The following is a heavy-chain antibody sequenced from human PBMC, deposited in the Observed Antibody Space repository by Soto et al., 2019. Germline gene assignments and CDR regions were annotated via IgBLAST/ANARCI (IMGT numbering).Heavy chain of an antibody. V-gene: IGHV1-69*05. D-gene: IGHD3-22*01. Sequence: SVKVSCKASGCTFSSYAISWVRQAPGQGLEWMGGIIPIFGTANYAQKFQGRVTITTDESTSTAYMELSSLRSEDTAVYYCARVHDSGSGYIIPDYWGQGTMVTVSS. J-gene: IGHJ4*02. CDR1: GCTFSSYA. CDR3: ARVHDSGSGYIIPDY. CDR2: IIPIFGTA.